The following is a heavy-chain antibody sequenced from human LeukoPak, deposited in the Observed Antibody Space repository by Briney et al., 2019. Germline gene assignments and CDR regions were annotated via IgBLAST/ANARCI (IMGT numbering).Heavy chain of an antibody. V-gene: IGHV1-2*02. D-gene: IGHD2-15*01. CDR3: ARDGFDCSGGSCYDYYYYYGMDV. Sequence: ASVKVSCKASGYTFTGDYMHWVRQAPGQGLEWMGWINPNSGGTNYAQKFQGRVTMTRDTSISTAYMELSRLRSDDTAVYYCARDGFDCSGGSCYDYYYYYGMDVWGQGTTVTVSS. CDR2: INPNSGGT. CDR1: GYTFTGDY. J-gene: IGHJ6*02.